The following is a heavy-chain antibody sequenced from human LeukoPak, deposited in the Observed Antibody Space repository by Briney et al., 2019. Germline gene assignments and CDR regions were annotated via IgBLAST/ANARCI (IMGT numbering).Heavy chain of an antibody. Sequence: GGSLRLSCAASGFTFSSYSMNWVRQAPGKGLKWVSSISSSSSYIYYADSVKGPFTISRDNSKNTLYLQMNSLRAEDTAVYYCARAPAGYYYDHRFFDYWGQGTLVTVSS. CDR2: ISSSSSYI. J-gene: IGHJ4*02. CDR1: GFTFSSYS. V-gene: IGHV3-21*01. CDR3: ARAPAGYYYDHRFFDY. D-gene: IGHD3-22*01.